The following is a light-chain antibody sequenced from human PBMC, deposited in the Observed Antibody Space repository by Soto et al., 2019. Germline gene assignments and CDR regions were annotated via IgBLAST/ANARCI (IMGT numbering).Light chain of an antibody. V-gene: IGLV2-11*01. CDR1: SSDVGGYNY. Sequence: QSALTQPRSVSGSLGQSVTISCTGTSSDVGGYNYVSWYQQHPGKAPKLMIYDVNKRPSGVPDRFSGSKSGNTASLTISGLQAANEADYYCCSYAGSWVFGGGTKLTVL. J-gene: IGLJ3*02. CDR3: CSYAGSWV. CDR2: DVN.